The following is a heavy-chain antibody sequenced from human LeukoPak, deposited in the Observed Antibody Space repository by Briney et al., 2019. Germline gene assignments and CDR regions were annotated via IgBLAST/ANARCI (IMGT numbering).Heavy chain of an antibody. CDR2: ISYDGSNK. D-gene: IGHD3-22*01. CDR1: GFTFSSYG. J-gene: IGHJ3*02. Sequence: PGRSLRLSCAASGFTFSSYGMHWVRQAPGKGLEWVAVISYDGSNKYYADSVKGRLTISRDNSKNTLYLQMNSLRAEDTAVYYCARDSNYYDGSDYFDTYDIWGQGTMVTVSS. CDR3: ARDSNYYDGSDYFDTYDI. V-gene: IGHV3-30*03.